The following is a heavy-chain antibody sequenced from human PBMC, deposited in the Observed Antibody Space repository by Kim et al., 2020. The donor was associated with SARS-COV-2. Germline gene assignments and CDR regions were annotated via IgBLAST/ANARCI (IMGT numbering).Heavy chain of an antibody. D-gene: IGHD7-27*01. CDR1: DFTFSSNW. Sequence: GGSLRLSCAASDFTFSSNWMSWVRQAPGKGLEWVANINQDGSEKYYVDSVKGRFTISRDNAKNSLYLQMNSLRAEDTAVYYCARCHWGGGDAFDIWGQGTMVTVSS. CDR3: ARCHWGGGDAFDI. J-gene: IGHJ3*02. CDR2: INQDGSEK. V-gene: IGHV3-7*01.